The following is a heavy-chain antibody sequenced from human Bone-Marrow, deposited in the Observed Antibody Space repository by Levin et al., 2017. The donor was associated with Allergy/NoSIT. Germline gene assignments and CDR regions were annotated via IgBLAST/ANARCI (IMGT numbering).Heavy chain of an antibody. Sequence: GGSLRLSCTASGFTFSSYEMNWVRQAPGKGLEWVSYISNSGSAIYYADSVKGRFTISRDNARNSLYLQMNTLRTEDTADYYCARGGSTFFYWGQGTLVTVSS. CDR3: ARGGSTFFY. D-gene: IGHD1-26*01. CDR1: GFTFSSYE. CDR2: ISNSGSAI. V-gene: IGHV3-48*03. J-gene: IGHJ4*02.